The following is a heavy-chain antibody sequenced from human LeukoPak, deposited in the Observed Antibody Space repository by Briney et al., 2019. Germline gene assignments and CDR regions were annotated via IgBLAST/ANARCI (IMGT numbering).Heavy chain of an antibody. CDR1: GFTFSSYA. J-gene: IGHJ4*02. V-gene: IGHV3-23*01. CDR2: ISGSGGST. CDR3: AKTQAAAGTFPYYFDY. D-gene: IGHD6-13*01. Sequence: PGGSLRLSCAASGFTFSSYAMSWVRQAPGKGLEWVSAISGSGGSTYYADSVKGRFTISRDNSKNTLCLQMNSLRAEDTAVYYCAKTQAAAGTFPYYFDYWGQGTLVTVSS.